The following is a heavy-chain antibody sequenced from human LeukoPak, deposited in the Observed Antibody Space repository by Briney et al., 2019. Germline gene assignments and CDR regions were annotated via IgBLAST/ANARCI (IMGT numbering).Heavy chain of an antibody. CDR2: ISYSGST. CDR1: GGSVSSYY. V-gene: IGHV4-59*02. J-gene: IGHJ4*02. CDR3: ARHKNRYFDWSLDY. D-gene: IGHD3-9*01. Sequence: PAASLSLTCTVSGGSVSSYYRSWIRHPAGKGLEWIVYISYSGSTNYNPSLKSRVTISVDTSKNQFSLKLSSVTAADTAVYYCARHKNRYFDWSLDYWGQGTLVTVPS.